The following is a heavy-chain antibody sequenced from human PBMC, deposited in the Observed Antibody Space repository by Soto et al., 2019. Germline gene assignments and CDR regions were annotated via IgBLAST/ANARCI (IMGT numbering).Heavy chain of an antibody. CDR1: GYSISSGYY. Sequence: KPSETLSLTCAVSGYSISSGYYWGWIRQSPGKGLEWIGSIYHSGSTYYNPSLKSRVIISVDTSKNQFSLKLSSATAADTAVYYCARLAPIAAADGMDVWGQGTTVTVSS. V-gene: IGHV4-38-2*01. CDR2: IYHSGST. D-gene: IGHD6-13*01. J-gene: IGHJ6*02. CDR3: ARLAPIAAADGMDV.